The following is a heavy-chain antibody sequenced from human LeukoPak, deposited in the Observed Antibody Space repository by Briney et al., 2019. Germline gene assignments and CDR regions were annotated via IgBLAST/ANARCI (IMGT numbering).Heavy chain of an antibody. CDR1: GFTVSSNY. V-gene: IGHV3-53*01. CDR2: IYSGGST. Sequence: GGSLRLSCAASGFTVSSNYMSWVRQAPGKGLEWVSVIYSGGSTYYADSVKGRFTISRDNSKNTLYLQMNSLRAEDTAVYYCARNHDYGDYDYWGQGTLVTVSS. CDR3: ARNHDYGDYDY. J-gene: IGHJ4*02. D-gene: IGHD4-17*01.